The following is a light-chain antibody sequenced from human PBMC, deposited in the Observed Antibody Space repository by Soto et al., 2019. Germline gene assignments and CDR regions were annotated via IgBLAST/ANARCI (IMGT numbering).Light chain of an antibody. CDR3: QQRSNWPPWT. Sequence: EIVLTQSPATLSLSPGERATLSCMASQSVSSYLAWYQQKPGQAPRLLIYDASNRATGIPARFSGSGSGTDVTLTISSLEPEDFAVYYCQQRSNWPPWTFGQGTKVEIK. V-gene: IGKV3-11*01. J-gene: IGKJ1*01. CDR1: QSVSSY. CDR2: DAS.